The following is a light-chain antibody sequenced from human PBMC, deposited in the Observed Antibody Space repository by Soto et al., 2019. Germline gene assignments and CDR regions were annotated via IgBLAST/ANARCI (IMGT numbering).Light chain of an antibody. J-gene: IGLJ2*01. CDR1: SSDIGGYNY. Sequence: QSALTQPASVSGSPGQSISISCTGTSSDIGGYNYVSWDHQHPGKDPKLMIFELSNRPSGLSNRFSGSKSGNTASLTISGLQAEDGADYYCSSYTGSSTPELDFGGGTKVTVL. CDR2: ELS. V-gene: IGLV2-14*01. CDR3: SSYTGSSTPELD.